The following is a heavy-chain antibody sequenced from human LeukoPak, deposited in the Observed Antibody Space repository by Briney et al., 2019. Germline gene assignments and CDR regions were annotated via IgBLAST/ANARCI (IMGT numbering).Heavy chain of an antibody. CDR3: ARDLGYSYPADYYYMDV. Sequence: SETLSLTCTVSGGSISSYYWTWIRQPPGKGLEWIGYIYYSGSTNYNPSLKSRVTISVDTSKNQFSLKLSSVTAADTAVYYCARDLGYSYPADYYYMDVWGKGTTVTVSS. J-gene: IGHJ6*03. D-gene: IGHD5-18*01. V-gene: IGHV4-59*01. CDR1: GGSISSYY. CDR2: IYYSGST.